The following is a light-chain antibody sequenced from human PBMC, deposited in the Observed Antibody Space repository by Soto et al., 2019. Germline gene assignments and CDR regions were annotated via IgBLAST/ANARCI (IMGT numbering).Light chain of an antibody. V-gene: IGKV3-15*01. Sequence: ETVMTQSPDTLSVSPGESATLSCRDSQDVSTNLAWFHQKPGQTPRLVLYGASKRATGIPARFSGSGSGRHFTLTISSLQSEDFGVYYCQHYNNWPPYSFGQGTKVEIK. CDR3: QHYNNWPPYS. CDR2: GAS. CDR1: QDVSTN. J-gene: IGKJ2*03.